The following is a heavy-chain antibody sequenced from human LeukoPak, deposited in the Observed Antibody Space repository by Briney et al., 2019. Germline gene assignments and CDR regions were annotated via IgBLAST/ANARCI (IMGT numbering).Heavy chain of an antibody. D-gene: IGHD2-15*01. Sequence: PGGSLRLSCAASGFTFSAYWMYWVRQAPGQGLEYVPRIKFDGNVITYTDSVEGRFTIARDNARNIVSLQMSSLRAEDTAVYYCARGIAPEESVAIDYWGQGTLVTVSS. V-gene: IGHV3-74*03. CDR2: IKFDGNVI. CDR1: GFTFSAYW. J-gene: IGHJ4*02. CDR3: ARGIAPEESVAIDY.